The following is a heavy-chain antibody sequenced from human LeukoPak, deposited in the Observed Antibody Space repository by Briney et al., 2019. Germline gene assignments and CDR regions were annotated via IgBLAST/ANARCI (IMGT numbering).Heavy chain of an antibody. J-gene: IGHJ5*02. D-gene: IGHD6-19*01. Sequence: GGSLRLSCAASGFTFSSYSMNWVRQAPGKGLEWVSSISSSSSYIYYADSVKGRFTISRDNAKNSLYLQMNSLRAEDTAVYYCARERSGWYVRWFDPWGQGTLVTVSS. CDR1: GFTFSSYS. CDR2: ISSSSSYI. V-gene: IGHV3-21*01. CDR3: ARERSGWYVRWFDP.